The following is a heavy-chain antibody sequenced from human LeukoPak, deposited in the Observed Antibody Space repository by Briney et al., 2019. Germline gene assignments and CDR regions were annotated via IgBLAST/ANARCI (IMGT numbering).Heavy chain of an antibody. CDR2: ISYNGDTS. Sequence: GGSLRLSCTASGFTFSSYPMHWVRQAPGKGLEWVAVISYNGDTSHYANSVKGRFTIPRDSSRNTLYLQMDSLRYEDTALYYCARDPLRGWGDYFDYWGQGTLVTVSS. CDR1: GFTFSSYP. D-gene: IGHD3-10*01. V-gene: IGHV3-30-3*01. J-gene: IGHJ4*02. CDR3: ARDPLRGWGDYFDY.